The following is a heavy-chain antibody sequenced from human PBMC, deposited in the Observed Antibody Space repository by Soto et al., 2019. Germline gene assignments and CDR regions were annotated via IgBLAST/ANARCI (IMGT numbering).Heavy chain of an antibody. CDR3: ARGNGYCSSTSCHPYYYYYMDV. V-gene: IGHV1-46*03. CDR1: GYTFTSYY. D-gene: IGHD2-2*01. Sequence: ASVKVSCQASGYTFTSYYMHWVRQAPGQGLEWVGIINPSGGSTSYAQKFQVRVTMTRDTSTSTVYMELSSLRSEDTAVYYCARGNGYCSSTSCHPYYYYYMDVWGKGTTVTVSS. J-gene: IGHJ6*03. CDR2: INPSGGST.